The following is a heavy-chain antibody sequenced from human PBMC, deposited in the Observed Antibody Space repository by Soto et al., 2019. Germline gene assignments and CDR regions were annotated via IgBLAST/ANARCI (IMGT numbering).Heavy chain of an antibody. Sequence: ASVKVSCKASGYTFTSYAMHWVRQAPGQRLEWMGWINAGNGNTKYSQKFQGRVTITMDTSASTAYMELSSLRSEDTAGYYCARDSVTMVRGVSGVLYYYYYGMDVWGQGTTVTVSS. CDR1: GYTFTSYA. CDR3: ARDSVTMVRGVSGVLYYYYYGMDV. V-gene: IGHV1-3*01. CDR2: INAGNGNT. D-gene: IGHD3-10*01. J-gene: IGHJ6*02.